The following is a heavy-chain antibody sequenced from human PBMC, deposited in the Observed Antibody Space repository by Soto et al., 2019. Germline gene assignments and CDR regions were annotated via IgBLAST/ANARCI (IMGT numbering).Heavy chain of an antibody. D-gene: IGHD1-26*01. V-gene: IGHV3-33*01. CDR1: GFTFRTYG. Sequence: VQLVESGGGVVQPGRSLRLSCAASGFTFRTYGMYWVRQAPGKGLEWVAVIWYDASNKYYADSVKGRFTISRDNSENTMYLQMNSLRAADTAVYSCARGRVDGGELDLWGQGTLVTVSS. CDR2: IWYDASNK. CDR3: ARGRVDGGELDL. J-gene: IGHJ4*02.